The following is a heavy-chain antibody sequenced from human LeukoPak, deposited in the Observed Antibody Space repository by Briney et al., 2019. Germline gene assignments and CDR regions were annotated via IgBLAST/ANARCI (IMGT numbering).Heavy chain of an antibody. J-gene: IGHJ4*02. Sequence: SETLSLACAVYGGSFSGYYWSWIRQPPGKGLEWIGEINHSGSTNYNPSLKSRVTISVDTSKNQFSLKLSSVTAADTAVYYCARGYYFDYWGQGTLVTVSS. CDR2: INHSGST. CDR3: ARGYYFDY. CDR1: GGSFSGYY. V-gene: IGHV4-34*01.